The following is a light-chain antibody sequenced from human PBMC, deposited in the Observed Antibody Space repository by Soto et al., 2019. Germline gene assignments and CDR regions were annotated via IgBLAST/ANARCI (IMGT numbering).Light chain of an antibody. CDR2: AAS. J-gene: IGKJ1*01. Sequence: DIQMTQSPSSLSASVGDRVTITCRASQSISSYLNWYQQKPGKAPKLLIYAASSLQSGVPSRFSGSGSGTHFTLTISNLQPEDIATYYCQQYDNLPPTWTFGQGTKVDIK. CDR3: QQYDNLPPTWT. CDR1: QSISSY. V-gene: IGKV1-39*01.